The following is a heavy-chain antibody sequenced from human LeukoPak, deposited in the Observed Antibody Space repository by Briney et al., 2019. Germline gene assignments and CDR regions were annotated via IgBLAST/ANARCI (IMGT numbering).Heavy chain of an antibody. CDR3: ARWDTAMVAFDY. J-gene: IGHJ4*02. V-gene: IGHV4-34*01. CDR2: INHSGST. CDR1: GGSISTYF. Sequence: PSETLSLTCTVSGGSISTYFWSWIRQPPGKGLEWIGEINHSGSTNYNPSLKSRVTISVDTSKNQFSLKLSSVTAADTAVYYCARWDTAMVAFDYWGQGTLVTVSS. D-gene: IGHD5-18*01.